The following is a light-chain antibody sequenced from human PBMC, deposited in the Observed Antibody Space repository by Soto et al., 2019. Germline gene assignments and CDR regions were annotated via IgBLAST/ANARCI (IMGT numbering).Light chain of an antibody. CDR1: QSVSSSY. J-gene: IGKJ4*01. CDR3: QQYGNSLT. V-gene: IGKV3-20*01. Sequence: EIVLKQSPGTLSLSPGEGATLSCRASQSVSSSYLAWYQQKPGQAPRLLIYGASGRATGIPDRFSGSGSGTDFTLTISRREPEDFAVYYCQQYGNSLTFGGGTKVDIK. CDR2: GAS.